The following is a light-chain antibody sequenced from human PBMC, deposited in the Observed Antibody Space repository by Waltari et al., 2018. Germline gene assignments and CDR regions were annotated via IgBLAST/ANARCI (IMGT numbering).Light chain of an antibody. V-gene: IGLV1-44*01. Sequence: QSVLTQPPSVSGTPGQRDTISCSGSNSNIGGNFVNWYQQLPGKAPKLLIYNDNQGPSGVPDRFSASKSGTSAALAITGLQSEDEADYYCAVWDDSLGGVFGGGTKLTVL. CDR2: NDN. CDR3: AVWDDSLGGV. CDR1: NSNIGGNF. J-gene: IGLJ3*02.